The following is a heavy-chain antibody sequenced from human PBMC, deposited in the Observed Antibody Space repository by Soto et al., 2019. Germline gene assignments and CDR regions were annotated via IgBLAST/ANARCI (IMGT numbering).Heavy chain of an antibody. V-gene: IGHV4-30-4*01. CDR2: IYYNGNT. J-gene: IGHJ6*02. Sequence: QVLLQESGPGLVKPSQTLSLTCTVSGGSISSGDSFWSWVRQSTGRGLEWIGYIYYNGNTYYNPSLKSRLTMSIDTSKKQFSLTLTSVTAADTAVYHCASATQLGGFGTYYYALDVWGQGTTVTVSS. CDR1: GGSISSGDSF. D-gene: IGHD1-1*01. CDR3: ASATQLGGFGTYYYALDV.